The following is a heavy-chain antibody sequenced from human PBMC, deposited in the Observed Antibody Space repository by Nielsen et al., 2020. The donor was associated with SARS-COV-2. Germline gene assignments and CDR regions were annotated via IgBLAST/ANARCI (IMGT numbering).Heavy chain of an antibody. J-gene: IGHJ4*02. Sequence: ASVQVSCKVSGGALTLFSMHWVRQAPGTGLEWMGEFDPQDGETTYAQKFQGRVTMTEDTSIDTAYLDLNGLTSDDTAIYFCATDSPIGVVIYALAHWGQGTPVTVSS. V-gene: IGHV1-24*01. D-gene: IGHD3-3*01. CDR2: FDPQDGET. CDR3: ATDSPIGVVIYALAH. CDR1: GGALTLFS.